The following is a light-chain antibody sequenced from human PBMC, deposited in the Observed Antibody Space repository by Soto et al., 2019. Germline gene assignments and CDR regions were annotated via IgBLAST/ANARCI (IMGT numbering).Light chain of an antibody. V-gene: IGLV2-14*01. CDR1: SSDVGGYNF. CDR2: DVT. Sequence: QSVLTQPASVSGSPGQSITISCTGTSSDVGGYNFVSWYQQHPCKAPKLMIYDVTTRPSGVSNRFSGSKSGTTASLTISGLQADDEADYYCCSYTSSTSYVFGAGTKLTVL. J-gene: IGLJ1*01. CDR3: CSYTSSTSYV.